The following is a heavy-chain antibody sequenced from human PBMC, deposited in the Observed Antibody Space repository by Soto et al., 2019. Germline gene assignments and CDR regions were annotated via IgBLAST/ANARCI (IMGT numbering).Heavy chain of an antibody. CDR3: AGVPAAGYGMDV. V-gene: IGHV4-30-2*01. CDR2: IYHSGST. J-gene: IGHJ6*02. CDR1: GGSISSGGYS. Sequence: PSETLSLTCAVSGGSISSGGYSWSWIRQPPGKGLEWIGYIYHSGSTYYNPSLKSRVTISVDTSKNQFSLKLSSVTAADTAVYYCAGVPAAGYGMDVWGQGTTVTVSS. D-gene: IGHD2-2*01.